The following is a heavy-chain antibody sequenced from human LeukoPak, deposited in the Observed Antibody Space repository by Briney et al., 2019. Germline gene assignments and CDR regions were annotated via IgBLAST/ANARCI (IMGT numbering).Heavy chain of an antibody. D-gene: IGHD3-3*01. Sequence: SETLSLTCAVSGGSITSSNWWNWVRQPPGKGQEWIGEIYHDETTNYNPSLKSRVTISVDKSKNHFSLKLSSVTAADTAVYYCARARGFDFWSGYRENNWFDPWGQGTLVTVSS. CDR1: GGSITSSNW. CDR2: IYHDETT. J-gene: IGHJ5*02. CDR3: ARARGFDFWSGYRENNWFDP. V-gene: IGHV4-4*02.